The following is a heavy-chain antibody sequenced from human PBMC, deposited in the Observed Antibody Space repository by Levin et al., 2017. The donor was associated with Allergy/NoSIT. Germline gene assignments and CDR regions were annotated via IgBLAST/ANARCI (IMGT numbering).Heavy chain of an antibody. D-gene: IGHD5-24*01. Sequence: VASVKVSCQTSGNTLKAYALTWVRQAPGKGLEWVGGIFPSLGTSSSAQKFQDRIKITADASTHTAFLELTSLTSEDTAIYYCARGPTILSPFDFWGQGSLLIVSS. CDR2: IFPSLGTS. CDR1: GNTLKAYA. J-gene: IGHJ4*02. CDR3: ARGPTILSPFDF. V-gene: IGHV1-69*13.